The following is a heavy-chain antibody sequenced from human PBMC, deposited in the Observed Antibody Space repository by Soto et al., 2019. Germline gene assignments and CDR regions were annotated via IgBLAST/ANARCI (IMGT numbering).Heavy chain of an antibody. J-gene: IGHJ5*01. D-gene: IGHD3-9*01. CDR1: GGTLGICS. CDR3: ARNGGLRYFDWFDY. V-gene: IGHV1-69*13. Sequence: SVEVCCKASGGTLGICSISWVRQDKGQGLEWMGGIIPIFGTANYAQKFQGRVTITADESTSTAYMELSSLRSEDTAVYYCARNGGLRYFDWFDYWGQGTLVTVSS. CDR2: IIPIFGTA.